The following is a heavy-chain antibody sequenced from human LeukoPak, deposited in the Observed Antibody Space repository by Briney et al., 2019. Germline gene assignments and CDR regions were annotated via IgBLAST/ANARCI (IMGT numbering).Heavy chain of an antibody. V-gene: IGHV1-18*01. D-gene: IGHD6-19*01. CDR2: ISAYNGNT. CDR1: GYTFTSYG. CDR3: ARGDQLRRGYSSGWYFY. J-gene: IGHJ4*02. Sequence: ASVKVSCKASGYTFTSYGISWVRQAPGQGLEWMGWISAYNGNTNYAQKLQGRVTMTTDTSTSTAYMELRSLRSDDTAVYYCARGDQLRRGYSSGWYFYWGQGTLVTVSS.